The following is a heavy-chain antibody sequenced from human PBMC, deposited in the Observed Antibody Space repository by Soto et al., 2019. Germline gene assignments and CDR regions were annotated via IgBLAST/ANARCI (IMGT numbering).Heavy chain of an antibody. D-gene: IGHD2-21*01. CDR1: GFIFMNYG. J-gene: IGHJ4*02. Sequence: GGSLRLSCAGSGFIFMNYGMHWVRQAPGKGLEWVAVISYDGRNEYFADSVKGRFTISRDNPKNTLFLQMNSLRVGDTAVYYCARDHLWAFDYWAQGILVTVSS. CDR3: ARDHLWAFDY. CDR2: ISYDGRNE. V-gene: IGHV3-33*08.